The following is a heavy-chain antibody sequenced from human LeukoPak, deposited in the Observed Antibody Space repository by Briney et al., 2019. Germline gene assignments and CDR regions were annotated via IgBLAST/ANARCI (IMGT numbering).Heavy chain of an antibody. Sequence: PSETLSLTCTVSGGSISSGGYYWTWIRQPAGKGLEWIGRISSTGSSNYNPTLKSRVTMSVDTSKNQFSLKLSSVTAVDTAVYYCARWYYYDSSGYSFEYWGQGTLVTVSS. CDR1: GGSISSGGYY. V-gene: IGHV4-61*02. CDR3: ARWYYYDSSGYSFEY. D-gene: IGHD3-22*01. CDR2: ISSTGSS. J-gene: IGHJ4*02.